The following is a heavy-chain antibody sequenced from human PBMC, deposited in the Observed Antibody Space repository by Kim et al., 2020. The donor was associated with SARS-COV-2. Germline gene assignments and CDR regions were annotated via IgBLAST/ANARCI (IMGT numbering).Heavy chain of an antibody. J-gene: IGHJ6*02. CDR3: ERDPTTDADFWSGHRYYYGMDF. Sequence: SETLSLTCTVSGGSISSYDWCWIRHPAGKGLEWDGRIYTSGSTNYNPSPKSRVPVSVETSKNQFSLQLSYVAAEDTAVYYCERDPTTDADFWSGHRYYYGMDFGGQGTAVPV. D-gene: IGHD3-3*01. CDR2: IYTSGST. CDR1: GGSISSYD. V-gene: IGHV4-4*07.